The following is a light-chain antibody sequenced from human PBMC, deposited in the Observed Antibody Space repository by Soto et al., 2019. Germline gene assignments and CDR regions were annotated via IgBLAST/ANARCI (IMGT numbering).Light chain of an antibody. V-gene: IGKV3-20*01. J-gene: IGKJ4*01. CDR1: QTVSSSY. Sequence: EIVLTQSPGTLSLSPGESATLSCRAGQTVSSSYLAWYQQKPGQAPRLLIFGASSRATGIPDRFSGGGSGTDFTLTISRLEPEDFAVYYCQQYGSSPLTFGGGTKVEMK. CDR3: QQYGSSPLT. CDR2: GAS.